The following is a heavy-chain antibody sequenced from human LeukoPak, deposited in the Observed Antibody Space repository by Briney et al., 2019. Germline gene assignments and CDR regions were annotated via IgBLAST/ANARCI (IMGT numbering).Heavy chain of an antibody. V-gene: IGHV4-31*03. Sequence: SGPALVKPTQTLTLTCTFSGFSLSTSGMCVSWIRQPPGKALEWIGNIFYSGSTYYSPSLKSRVTISLDTSRNQFSLKLNSVTAADTAAYYCAKSNGYGLIDIWGQGTMVTASS. D-gene: IGHD3-22*01. CDR2: IFYSGST. CDR1: GFSLSTSGMC. J-gene: IGHJ3*02. CDR3: AKSNGYGLIDI.